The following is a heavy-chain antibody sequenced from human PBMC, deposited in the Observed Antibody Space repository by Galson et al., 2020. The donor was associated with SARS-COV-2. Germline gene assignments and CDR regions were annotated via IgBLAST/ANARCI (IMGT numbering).Heavy chain of an antibody. CDR3: AKDAGFLWGVRGVY. CDR1: GFPFRSYA. J-gene: IGHJ4*02. D-gene: IGHD3-16*01. V-gene: IGHV3-23*01. Sequence: GESLKISCAASGFPFRSYAMRWVRQPPGTGLEWVSAISGRGGSKYYAHSVKGRFTISRDNSKNTLYLQMNSLRAEDTAVYYGAKDAGFLWGVRGVYWGQETLVTVSS. CDR2: ISGRGGSK.